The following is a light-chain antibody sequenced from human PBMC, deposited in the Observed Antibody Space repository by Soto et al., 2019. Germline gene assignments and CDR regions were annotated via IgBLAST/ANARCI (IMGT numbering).Light chain of an antibody. CDR3: QQLNSYPPT. CDR2: AAS. Sequence: DIQLTQSPSFLSASVGDRVTITCRASQGFSSNLAWYQQKPGKAPKLLIYAASTLQSAVPSRFSGSGSGTEFTLTISSLQPEDFATYYCQQLNSYPPTFGGGTKVEIK. CDR1: QGFSSN. J-gene: IGKJ4*01. V-gene: IGKV1-9*01.